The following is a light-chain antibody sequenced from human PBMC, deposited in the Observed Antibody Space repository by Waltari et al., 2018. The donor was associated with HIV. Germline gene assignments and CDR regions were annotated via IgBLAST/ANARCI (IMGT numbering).Light chain of an antibody. CDR3: TSYISGTSPV. CDR1: SSNIGSNT. J-gene: IGLJ2*01. V-gene: IGLV1-44*01. Sequence: QSVLTQPPSASGTPGQRVTISCSGSSSNIGSNTVNWYQQLPGTAPKLLIYSNNQRPSGVPDRFSGSKSGTSASLAISGLQPEDEADYFCTSYISGTSPVFGRGTRVTVL. CDR2: SNN.